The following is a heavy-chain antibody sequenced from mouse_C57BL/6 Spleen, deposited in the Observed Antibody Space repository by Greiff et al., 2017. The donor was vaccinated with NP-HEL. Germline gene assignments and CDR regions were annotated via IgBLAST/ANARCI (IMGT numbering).Heavy chain of an antibody. D-gene: IGHD3-2*02. CDR1: GYTFTSYW. CDR3: ARGIDSSDYWYDFDY. Sequence: QVQLQQPGAELVKPGASVKLSCKASGYTFTSYWMHWVKQRPGQGLEWIGMIHPNSGSTNYNEKFKGKATLTVDKSSSTTYMQLSSLTSEDSAVYYCARGIDSSDYWYDFDYWGQGTTLTVSS. V-gene: IGHV1-64*01. CDR2: IHPNSGST. J-gene: IGHJ2*01.